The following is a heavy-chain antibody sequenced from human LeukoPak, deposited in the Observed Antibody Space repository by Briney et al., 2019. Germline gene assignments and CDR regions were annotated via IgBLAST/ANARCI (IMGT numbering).Heavy chain of an antibody. CDR2: ISSSSSYI. J-gene: IGHJ4*02. D-gene: IGHD1-26*01. Sequence: GGSLRLSCAASGFTVSSNYMNWVRQAPGKGLEWVSSISSSSSYIKYADSVMGRFTISRDNAKNSLYLQMNSLRAEDTAVYYCARVPYSGYHFDYWGQGTLVTVSS. V-gene: IGHV3-21*01. CDR3: ARVPYSGYHFDY. CDR1: GFTVSSNY.